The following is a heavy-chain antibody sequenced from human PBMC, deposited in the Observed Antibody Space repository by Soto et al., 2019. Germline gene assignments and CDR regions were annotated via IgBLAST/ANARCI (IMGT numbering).Heavy chain of an antibody. CDR3: ARDQGTLTTFYYYYAMDV. Sequence: GGSLRLSCAASGFTFRTYGIHWVRQAPGKGLEWVAVIWDDGSNKYYADSVKGRFTISRDNSKNTLYLQMNSLRAEDTAAYYCARDQGTLTTFYYYYAMDVWGQGTTVTVSS. D-gene: IGHD4-4*01. J-gene: IGHJ6*02. CDR1: GFTFRTYG. CDR2: IWDDGSNK. V-gene: IGHV3-33*01.